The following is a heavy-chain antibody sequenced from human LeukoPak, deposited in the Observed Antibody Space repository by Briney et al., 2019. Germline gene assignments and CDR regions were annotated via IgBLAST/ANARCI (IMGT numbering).Heavy chain of an antibody. J-gene: IGHJ4*02. CDR3: AKGSSGARPYFFDY. V-gene: IGHV3-23*01. Sequence: GGSLRLSCAASGFTVSSNYMSWVRQAPGKGLEWVSAITGGSDSTYYVDSVKGRFTISRDNSKNTLYLQMNSLRAEDTAVYYCAKGSSGARPYFFDYWGQGTLITVSS. CDR1: GFTVSSNY. CDR2: ITGGSDST.